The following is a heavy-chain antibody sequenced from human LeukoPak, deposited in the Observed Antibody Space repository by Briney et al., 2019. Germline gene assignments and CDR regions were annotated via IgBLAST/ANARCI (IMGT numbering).Heavy chain of an antibody. J-gene: IGHJ4*02. CDR2: IYHSGST. CDR3: ARGDVDYYDILTGSTLLDY. D-gene: IGHD3-9*01. CDR1: GGSISSSNW. Sequence: SETLSLTCAVSGGSISSSNWWSWVRQPPGKGLEWIGEIYHSGSTNYNPSLKSRVTISVDKSKNQFSLKLSSVTAADTAVYYCARGDVDYYDILTGSTLLDYWGQGTLVTVSS. V-gene: IGHV4-4*02.